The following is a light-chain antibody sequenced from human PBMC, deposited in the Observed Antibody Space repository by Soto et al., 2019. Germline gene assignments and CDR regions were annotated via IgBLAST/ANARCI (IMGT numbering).Light chain of an antibody. CDR2: DVS. CDR3: ATWDSSLSVVL. V-gene: IGLV2-14*01. Sequence: QSALTQPASVSGSPGQSITISCTGTSSDVGGYNYVSWYQQHPGKAPKLMIYDVSNRPSGVSNRFSGSKSGNTASLTISGLQAEDEADYYCATWDSSLSVVLFGGGTKVTVL. CDR1: SSDVGGYNY. J-gene: IGLJ3*02.